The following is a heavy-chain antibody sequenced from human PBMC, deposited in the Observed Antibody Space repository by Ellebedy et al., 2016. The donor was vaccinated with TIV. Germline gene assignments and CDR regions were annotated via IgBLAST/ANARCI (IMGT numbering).Heavy chain of an antibody. CDR2: ISSSSSYT. V-gene: IGHV3-11*06. CDR3: ARDQKMITFGGVIVTAPGMDV. D-gene: IGHD3-16*02. CDR1: GFTFSDYY. J-gene: IGHJ6*02. Sequence: GESLKISXAASGFTFSDYYMGWIRQAPGKGLEWVSYISSSSSYTNYADSVKGRFTISRDNAKNSLYLQMNSLRAEDTAVYYCARDQKMITFGGVIVTAPGMDVWGQGTTVTVSS.